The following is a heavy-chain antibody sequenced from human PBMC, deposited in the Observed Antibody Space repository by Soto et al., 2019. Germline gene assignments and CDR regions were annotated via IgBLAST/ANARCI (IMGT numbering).Heavy chain of an antibody. Sequence: QVQLVESGGGVVQPGRSLRLSCAASGFTFSSYAMHWVRQAPGKGLEWVAVISYDGSNKYYADSVKGRFTISRDNSKNRLYLQMNSLRAEDTAVYYCARDVLGGAPGWFDPWGQGTLVTVSS. J-gene: IGHJ5*02. CDR2: ISYDGSNK. CDR1: GFTFSSYA. CDR3: ARDVLGGAPGWFDP. V-gene: IGHV3-30-3*01. D-gene: IGHD1-26*01.